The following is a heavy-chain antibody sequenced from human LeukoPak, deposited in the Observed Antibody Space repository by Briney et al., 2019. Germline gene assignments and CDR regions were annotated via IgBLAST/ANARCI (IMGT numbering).Heavy chain of an antibody. CDR2: IYYSGST. CDR3: ARAVYIAAAGTVFGY. D-gene: IGHD6-13*01. CDR1: GGSISSGGYY. Sequence: PSETLSLTCTVSGGSISSGGYYWSWIRQHPGKGLEWIGYIYYSGSTYYNPPLKSRVTISVDTSKNQFSLKLSSVTAADTAAYYCARAVYIAAAGTVFGYWGQGTLVTVSS. J-gene: IGHJ4*02. V-gene: IGHV4-31*03.